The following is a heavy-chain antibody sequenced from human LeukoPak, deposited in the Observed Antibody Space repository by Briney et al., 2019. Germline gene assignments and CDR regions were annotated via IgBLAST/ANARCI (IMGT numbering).Heavy chain of an antibody. CDR1: GFTFSSYS. CDR3: ARQRVQQGEYYYYYYGMDV. J-gene: IGHJ6*02. D-gene: IGHD6-6*01. V-gene: IGHV3-21*01. CDR2: ISSSSSYI. Sequence: GGSLRLSCAASGFTFSSYSMNWVRQAPGKGLEWVSSISSSSSYIYYADSVKGRFTISRDNAKNSLYLQMNSLRAEDTAVYYCARQRVQQGEYYYYYYGMDVWGQGTTVTVSS.